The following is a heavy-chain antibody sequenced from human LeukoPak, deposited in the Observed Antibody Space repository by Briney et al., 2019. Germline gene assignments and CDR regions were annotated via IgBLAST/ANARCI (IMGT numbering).Heavy chain of an antibody. V-gene: IGHV1-2*02. Sequence: ASVKVSCKASGYTFTGYYMHWVRQAPGQGLEWMGWINPNSGGTNYAQKFQGRVTMTRDTSISTAYMELSRLRSDDTAVYYCARVVVPAAMHGDDAFDIWGQGTMVTVSS. CDR3: ARVVVPAAMHGDDAFDI. CDR1: GYTFTGYY. J-gene: IGHJ3*02. D-gene: IGHD2-2*01. CDR2: INPNSGGT.